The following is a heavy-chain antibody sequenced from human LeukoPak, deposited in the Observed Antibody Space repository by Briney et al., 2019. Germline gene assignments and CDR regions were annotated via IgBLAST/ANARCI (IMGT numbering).Heavy chain of an antibody. CDR1: GYSFTSYW. V-gene: IGHV5-51*01. Sequence: GGSLKISCKGSGYSFTSYWIGRGRQMPGKGPEVMGIIYSGDSDTRYSPCFQGQVNISADKSISTAYMQWSSLKASDTALYYCARHLVYFASSWYGGAFDIWGQGTMVTVSS. J-gene: IGHJ3*02. CDR3: ARHLVYFASSWYGGAFDI. D-gene: IGHD6-13*01. CDR2: IYSGDSDT.